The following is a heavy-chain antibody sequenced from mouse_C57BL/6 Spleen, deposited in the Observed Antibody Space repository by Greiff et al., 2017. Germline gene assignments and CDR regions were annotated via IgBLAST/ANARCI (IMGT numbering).Heavy chain of an antibody. Sequence: QVQLQQPGAELVRPGSSVKLSCKASGYTFTSYWMHWVKQRPIQGLEWIGNIDPSDSETHYNQKFKDKATLTVDKSSSTAYMQLSSLTSEDSAVYYCARSNPPYYDEGMDYWGQGTSVTVSS. CDR3: ARSNPPYYDEGMDY. V-gene: IGHV1-52*01. CDR1: GYTFTSYW. CDR2: IDPSDSET. D-gene: IGHD2-4*01. J-gene: IGHJ4*01.